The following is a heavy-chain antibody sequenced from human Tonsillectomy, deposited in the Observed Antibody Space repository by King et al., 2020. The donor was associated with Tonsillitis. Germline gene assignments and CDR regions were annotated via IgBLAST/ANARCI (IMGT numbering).Heavy chain of an antibody. J-gene: IGHJ4*02. CDR2: IYSGGSI. V-gene: IGHV3-66*01. CDR1: GFTVSFNY. Sequence: VQLVESGGGLVQPGGSLRLSCAASGFTVSFNYMSWVRQAPGKGLEWVSVIYSGGSIYYADSVKGRFTISRDNSKNTLYLQMNSLRAEDTAVYYCARDPAAAGIIDYWGQGTLVTVSS. CDR3: ARDPAAAGIIDY. D-gene: IGHD6-13*01.